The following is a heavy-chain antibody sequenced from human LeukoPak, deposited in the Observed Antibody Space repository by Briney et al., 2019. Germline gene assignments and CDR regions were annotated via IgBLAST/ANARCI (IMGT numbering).Heavy chain of an antibody. J-gene: IGHJ4*02. D-gene: IGHD6-6*01. Sequence: GESLKISCQGSGYSFTSYWINWVRQMPGKGLEWMGRIDPSDSYTNHSPSFQGHVTISADKSLSTAYLQWSSLKASDTAMYYCARHRPGGAGDYWGQGTLVTVSS. CDR3: ARHRPGGAGDY. CDR2: IDPSDSYT. V-gene: IGHV5-10-1*01. CDR1: GYSFTSYW.